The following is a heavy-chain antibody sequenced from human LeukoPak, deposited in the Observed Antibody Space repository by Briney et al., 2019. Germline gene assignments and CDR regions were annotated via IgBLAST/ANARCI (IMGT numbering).Heavy chain of an antibody. CDR2: IIPILGIA. D-gene: IGHD6-13*01. CDR1: GGTFSSYA. Sequence: ASVKVSCKASGGTFSSYAISWVRQAPGQGLEWMGRIIPILGIANYAQKFQGRVTITADKSTSTAYMELSSLRSEDTAVYYCASESIAAAEAFDIWGQGTMVTVSS. V-gene: IGHV1-69*04. J-gene: IGHJ3*02. CDR3: ASESIAAAEAFDI.